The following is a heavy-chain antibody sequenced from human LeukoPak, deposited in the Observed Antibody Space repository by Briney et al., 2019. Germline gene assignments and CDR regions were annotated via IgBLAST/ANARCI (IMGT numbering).Heavy chain of an antibody. CDR1: GGSISSTSYY. D-gene: IGHD3-16*01. J-gene: IGHJ4*02. Sequence: SETLSLTCTVSGGSISSTSYYWGWIRQPPGKGLEWIGSIYYSGITYYNPSLKSRVTISVGTSKNQFSLKLSSVTAADTAVYYCARVGVVFDYWGQGTLVTVSS. CDR2: IYYSGIT. CDR3: ARVGVVFDY. V-gene: IGHV4-39*01.